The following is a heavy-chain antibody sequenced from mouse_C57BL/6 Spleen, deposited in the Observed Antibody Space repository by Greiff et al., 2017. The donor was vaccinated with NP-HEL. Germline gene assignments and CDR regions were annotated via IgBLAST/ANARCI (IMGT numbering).Heavy chain of an antibody. CDR2: ISDGGSYT. J-gene: IGHJ2*01. V-gene: IGHV5-4*03. Sequence: DVMLVESGGGLVKPGGSLKLSCAASGFTFSSYAMSWVRQTPEKRLEWVATISDGGSYTYYPDNVKGRFTISRDNAKNNLYLQMSHLKSEDTAMYYCARGTGTGDYFDYWGQGTTLTVSS. D-gene: IGHD4-1*01. CDR3: ARGTGTGDYFDY. CDR1: GFTFSSYA.